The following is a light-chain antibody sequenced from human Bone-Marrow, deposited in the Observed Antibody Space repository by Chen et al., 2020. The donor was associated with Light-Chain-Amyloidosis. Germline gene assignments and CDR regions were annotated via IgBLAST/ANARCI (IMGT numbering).Light chain of an antibody. CDR3: QVWDRSRDRPV. CDR2: DDS. Sequence: SYVPTQPSSVSVAPGQTATIACGGNNIGSTSVHWSQQTPGQAPLLVVYDDSDRPSGIPERLSGSNSGNTATLTISRVEAGDEADYYCQVWDRSRDRPVFGGGTKLTVL. V-gene: IGLV3-21*02. J-gene: IGLJ3*02. CDR1: NIGSTS.